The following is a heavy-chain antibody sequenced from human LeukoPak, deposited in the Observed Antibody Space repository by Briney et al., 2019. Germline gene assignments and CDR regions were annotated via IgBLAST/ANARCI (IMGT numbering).Heavy chain of an antibody. CDR3: AKDRQSGF. CDR2: ISGSGGYT. CDR1: EFTFSSYV. Sequence: PGESLRLSCAASEFTFSSYVMSWVRQAPGKGLEWVSAISGSGGYTYYADSVKGRFTISRDNSKNTLYLQMNSLRAEDTAVYYCAKDRQSGFWGQGTLVTVSS. V-gene: IGHV3-23*01. J-gene: IGHJ4*02. D-gene: IGHD3-10*01.